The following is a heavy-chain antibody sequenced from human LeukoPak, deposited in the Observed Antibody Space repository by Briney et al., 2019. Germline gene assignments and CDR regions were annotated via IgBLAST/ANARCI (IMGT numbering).Heavy chain of an antibody. V-gene: IGHV4-59*08. J-gene: IGHJ4*02. CDR1: GGSISSYY. CDR3: ARGRRVSSYYYDSSGYSIDY. Sequence: SETLSLTCTVSGGSISSYYWSWIRQPPGKGLEWIGYIYYSGSTNYNPSLKSRVTISVDTSKNQFSLKLSSVTAADTAVYYCARGRRVSSYYYDSSGYSIDYWGQGTLVTVSS. D-gene: IGHD3-22*01. CDR2: IYYSGST.